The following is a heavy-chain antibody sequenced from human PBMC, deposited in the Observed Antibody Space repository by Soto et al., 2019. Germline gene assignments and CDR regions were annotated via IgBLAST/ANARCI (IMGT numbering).Heavy chain of an antibody. J-gene: IGHJ5*02. CDR1: GYTFTSYG. D-gene: IGHD5-18*01. Sequence: ASVKVSCKASGYTFTSYGISWVRQARGQGLEWMGWIIADSGNTNYAQKFQGRVTITRDTSTSTAYMELSSLRSEDTAVYYCAAVGYPNWFDPWGQGTLVTVSS. CDR2: IIADSGNT. V-gene: IGHV1-18*01. CDR3: AAVGYPNWFDP.